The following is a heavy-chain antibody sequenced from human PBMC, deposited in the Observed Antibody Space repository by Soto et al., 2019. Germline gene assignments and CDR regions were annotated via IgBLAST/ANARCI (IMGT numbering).Heavy chain of an antibody. D-gene: IGHD3-22*01. CDR1: GFTFSSFC. V-gene: IGHV3-30*18. CDR2: ISHDGTNK. J-gene: IGHJ4*02. Sequence: LRLSCAASGFTFSSFCMQWVRQAPGKGLEWVAVISHDGTNKYYADSVKGRFTISRDNSKNTLYLQMNSLRAEDTAVYYCAKSHSSESSGYYSSFDFWGQGSLVTVSS. CDR3: AKSHSSESSGYYSSFDF.